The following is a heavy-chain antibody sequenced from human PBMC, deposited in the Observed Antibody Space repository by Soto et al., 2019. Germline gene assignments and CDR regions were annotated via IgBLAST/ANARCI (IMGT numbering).Heavy chain of an antibody. CDR3: ARAPHCTGRSCSSRVPDS. V-gene: IGHV3-7*03. Sequence: GGSLRLSCAASGFTFSGYWMSWVRQAPGKGLEWVANIKRDGSEIYYADSVKGRFTISRDNAKDSLYLQMNSLRAEDTAVYYCARAPHCTGRSCSSRVPDSWGRGTLVTVSS. J-gene: IGHJ4*02. CDR2: IKRDGSEI. CDR1: GFTFSGYW. D-gene: IGHD2-15*01.